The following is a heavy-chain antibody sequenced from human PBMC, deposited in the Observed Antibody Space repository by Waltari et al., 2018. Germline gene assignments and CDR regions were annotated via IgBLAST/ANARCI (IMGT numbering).Heavy chain of an antibody. CDR1: GFTFSSYA. CDR2: ISGSGGST. Sequence: VQLVESGGGVVQPGRSLRLSCAASGFTFSSYAMSWVRQAPGKGLEWVSAISGSGGSTYYADSVKGRFTISRDNSKNTLYLQMNSLRAEDTAVYYCAKYSVDVLRYFDWLPYYYFDYWGQGTLVTVSS. J-gene: IGHJ4*02. D-gene: IGHD3-9*01. V-gene: IGHV3-23*04. CDR3: AKYSVDVLRYFDWLPYYYFDY.